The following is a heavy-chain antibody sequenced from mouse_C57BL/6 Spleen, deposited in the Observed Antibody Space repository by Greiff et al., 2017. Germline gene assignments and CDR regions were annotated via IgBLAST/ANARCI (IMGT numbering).Heavy chain of an antibody. CDR3: TRGGYYYGSSKGFAY. D-gene: IGHD1-1*01. V-gene: IGHV5-9-1*02. Sequence: EVQLVESGEGLVKPGGSLKLSCAASGFTFSSYAMSWVRQTPEKRLEWVAYISSGGDYIYYADTVKGRFTISRDNARNTLYLQMSSLKSEDTAMYYCTRGGYYYGSSKGFAYWGQGTLVTVSA. CDR2: ISSGGDYI. CDR1: GFTFSSYA. J-gene: IGHJ3*01.